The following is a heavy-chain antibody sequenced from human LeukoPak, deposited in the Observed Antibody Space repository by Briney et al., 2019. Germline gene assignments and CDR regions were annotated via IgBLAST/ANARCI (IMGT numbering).Heavy chain of an antibody. D-gene: IGHD2-2*01. CDR3: ARRQGCSSTSCPPDY. CDR2: IYPGDSDT. V-gene: IGHV5-51*01. Sequence: GESLKISCRGSGYSFTTYWIGWVRQMPGKGLEWMGIIYPGDSDTRCSPSFQGQVTMSADKSINTAYLQWSSLKASDTAMYYCARRQGCSSTSCPPDYWGQGTLVTVSS. CDR1: GYSFTTYW. J-gene: IGHJ4*02.